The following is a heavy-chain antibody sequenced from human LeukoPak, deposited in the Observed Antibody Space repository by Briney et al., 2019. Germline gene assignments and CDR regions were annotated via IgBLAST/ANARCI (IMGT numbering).Heavy chain of an antibody. CDR2: ISPYNTNT. D-gene: IGHD1-7*01. V-gene: IGHV1-18*01. Sequence: ASVKVSCKASGYTFTSHGFSWVRQAPGQGLEWMGWISPYNTNTNYAQKLQRRVTMTTDTTTSTAYMELRSLRSDDTAVYYCARATNWNYAFDIWGQGTMVTVSS. J-gene: IGHJ3*02. CDR3: ARATNWNYAFDI. CDR1: GYTFTSHG.